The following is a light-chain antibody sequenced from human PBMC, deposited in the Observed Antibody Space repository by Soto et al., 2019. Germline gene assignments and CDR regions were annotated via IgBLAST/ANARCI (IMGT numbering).Light chain of an antibody. CDR2: AAS. CDR3: QQYYDWPIT. Sequence: EIVLTQSPATLSVSPGERATLFCRASQGISTLLAWYQQKPGQAPRLLIYAASTRAAGIPARFSGSGSGTDFTLTISSLQSEDFAIYYRQQYYDWPITFGQGTRLDIK. V-gene: IGKV3-15*01. CDR1: QGISTL. J-gene: IGKJ5*01.